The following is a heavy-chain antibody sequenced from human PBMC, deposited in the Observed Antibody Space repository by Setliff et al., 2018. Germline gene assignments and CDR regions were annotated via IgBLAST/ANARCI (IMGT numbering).Heavy chain of an antibody. D-gene: IGHD2-21*02. V-gene: IGHV4-38-2*02. CDR2: IGHTGSI. J-gene: IGHJ4*02. CDR3: ARDLGHGGDSDY. Sequence: PSETLSLTCTVSGYSISRGYIWGWIRQPPGKGLEWVGNIGHTGSINYNPSLKSRLTISRDTSKNQVSLKLNSVTATDTAVYYCARDLGHGGDSDYWGQGILVTVSS. CDR1: GYSISRGYI.